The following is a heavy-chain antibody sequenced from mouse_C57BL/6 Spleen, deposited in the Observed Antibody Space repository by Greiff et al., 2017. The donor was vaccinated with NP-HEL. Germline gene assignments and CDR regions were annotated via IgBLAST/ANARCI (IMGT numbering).Heavy chain of an antibody. D-gene: IGHD4-1*01. CDR3: ELGRTDYFDY. CDR2: IDPSDSYT. CDR1: GYTFTSYW. V-gene: IGHV1-50*01. J-gene: IGHJ2*01. Sequence: QLQQPGAELVKPGASVKLSCKASGYTFTSYWMQWVKQRPGQGLEWIGEIDPSDSYTNYNQKFKGKATLTVDTSSSTAYMQLSSLTSEDSAVYYCELGRTDYFDYWGQGTTLTVSS.